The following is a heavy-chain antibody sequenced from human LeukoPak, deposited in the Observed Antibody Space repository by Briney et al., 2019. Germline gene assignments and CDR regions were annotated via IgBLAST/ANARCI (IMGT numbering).Heavy chain of an antibody. D-gene: IGHD6-19*01. V-gene: IGHV3-30*02. CDR1: GFTFSSYG. CDR2: IRYDGSIK. J-gene: IGHJ4*02. Sequence: PGGSLRLSCAASGFTFSSYGMHWIRQAPGKGLEWVAFIRYDGSIKYYADSVKGRFTISRDNSKNTLYLQMNSLRAEDTAVYYCARTSSGIAVAGTPFDYWGQGTLVTVSS. CDR3: ARTSSGIAVAGTPFDY.